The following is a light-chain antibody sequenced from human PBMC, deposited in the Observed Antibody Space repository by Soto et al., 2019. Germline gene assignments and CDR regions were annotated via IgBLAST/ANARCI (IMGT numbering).Light chain of an antibody. CDR2: DAS. Sequence: EIVLTQSPATLSLSPGERATLSCRASQSVSSYLAWYQQKPGQAPTLLIYDASNRATGIPARCSGSGSGTDSTRTISSREPEDYAGYYCQQRSNWPPLVTFGQGTKVEIK. CDR1: QSVSSY. J-gene: IGKJ2*01. V-gene: IGKV3-11*01. CDR3: QQRSNWPPLVT.